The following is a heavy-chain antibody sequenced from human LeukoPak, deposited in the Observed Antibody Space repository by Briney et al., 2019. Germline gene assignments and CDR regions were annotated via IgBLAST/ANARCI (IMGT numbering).Heavy chain of an antibody. Sequence: PGGSLRLSCAASGFTFSTYAMSWVRQAPGKGLEWVSGISGSGGSTYYADSVKGRFTISRDNSKNTLYLQMNSLRAEDTAVYYCAKALRGVVIAAAGRLDYWGQGTLVTVSS. CDR2: ISGSGGST. J-gene: IGHJ4*02. V-gene: IGHV3-23*01. CDR3: AKALRGVVIAAAGRLDY. CDR1: GFTFSTYA. D-gene: IGHD6-13*01.